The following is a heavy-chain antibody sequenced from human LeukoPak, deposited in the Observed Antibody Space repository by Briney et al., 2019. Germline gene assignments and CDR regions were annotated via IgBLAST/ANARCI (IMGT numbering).Heavy chain of an antibody. CDR1: GLTFSNYG. J-gene: IGHJ4*02. CDR2: ISSSSSSI. CDR3: ARGGAARPDY. V-gene: IGHV3-48*01. D-gene: IGHD6-6*01. Sequence: GGSLRLSCAVCGLTFSNYGMDWVRQAPGKGLEWISYISSSSSSIDYADSVKGRFTISRDNAKNSVFLQMNSLRVEDTAVYYCARGGAARPDYWGQGTLVTVSS.